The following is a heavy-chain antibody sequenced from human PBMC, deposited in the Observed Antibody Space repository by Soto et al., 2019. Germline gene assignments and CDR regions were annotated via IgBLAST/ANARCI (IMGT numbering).Heavy chain of an antibody. CDR2: IYYTGRT. CDR3: ARAIRTVTTIDY. J-gene: IGHJ4*02. Sequence: SETLSLTCTVSGGSVTSGRYYWSWSRQPPGKGLEWIGYIYYTGRTSYSSSLKSRVTISVDTPENQFSLKLSSVTAADTAVYYCARAIRTVTTIDYWGQGTLVTVSS. D-gene: IGHD4-17*01. V-gene: IGHV4-61*01. CDR1: GGSVTSGRYY.